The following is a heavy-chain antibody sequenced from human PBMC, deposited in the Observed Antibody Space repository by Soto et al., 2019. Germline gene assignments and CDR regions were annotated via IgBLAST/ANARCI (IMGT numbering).Heavy chain of an antibody. D-gene: IGHD2-15*01. CDR3: ARLDARDSMFDY. J-gene: IGHJ4*02. CDR2: IYYSGST. CDR1: GGSVSSGSYY. V-gene: IGHV4-61*01. Sequence: PSETLSLTCTVSGGSVSSGSYYWSWIRQPPGKGLEWIGYIYYSGSTNYNPSLKSRVTISVDTSKNQFSLKLSSVTAADTAVYYCARLDARDSMFDYWGQGTLVTVSS.